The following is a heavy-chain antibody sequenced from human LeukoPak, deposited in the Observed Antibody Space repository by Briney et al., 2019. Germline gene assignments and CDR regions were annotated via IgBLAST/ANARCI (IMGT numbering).Heavy chain of an antibody. CDR1: GFTFSSYW. Sequence: GGSLRLSCAASGFTFSSYWMSWVRQAPGKGLEWVANIKQDGSEKYYVDSVKGRFTISRDNAKNSLYLQMNSLRAEDTAVYSCAKSPGTTSRSTVYDAFDIWGQGTVVTVSS. J-gene: IGHJ3*02. CDR3: AKSPGTTSRSTVYDAFDI. V-gene: IGHV3-7*01. CDR2: IKQDGSEK. D-gene: IGHD2-2*01.